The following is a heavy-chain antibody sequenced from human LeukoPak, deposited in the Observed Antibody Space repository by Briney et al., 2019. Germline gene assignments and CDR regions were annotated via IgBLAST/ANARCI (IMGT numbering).Heavy chain of an antibody. CDR1: GGSFSGYY. J-gene: IGHJ5*02. Sequence: PSETLSLTCAVYGGSFSGYYWSWIRQPPGKGLEWIGEVNHSGSTNYNPSLKSQVTISVDTSKNQFSLKLSSVTAADTAVYYCARVTSAAINWFDPWGQGTLVTVSS. CDR3: ARVTSAAINWFDP. CDR2: VNHSGST. D-gene: IGHD6-13*01. V-gene: IGHV4-34*01.